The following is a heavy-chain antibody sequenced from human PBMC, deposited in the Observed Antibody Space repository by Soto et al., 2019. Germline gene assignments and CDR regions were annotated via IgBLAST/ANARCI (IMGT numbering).Heavy chain of an antibody. Sequence: GASVKVSCKDSGYTFTSYAMHWVRQAPGQRLEWMGWINAYNGNTNYAQKLQGRVTMTTDTSTSAAYMELRSLRSDDTAVYYCARRPYDSRGYYYYYFVYWGQGTLVTVSS. V-gene: IGHV1-18*01. CDR1: GYTFTSYA. CDR3: ARRPYDSRGYYYYYFVY. D-gene: IGHD3-22*01. J-gene: IGHJ4*02. CDR2: INAYNGNT.